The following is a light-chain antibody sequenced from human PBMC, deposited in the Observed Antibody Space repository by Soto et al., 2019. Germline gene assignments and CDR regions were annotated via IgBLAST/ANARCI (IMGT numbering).Light chain of an antibody. V-gene: IGKV3-20*01. CDR3: QQCGSSPIT. J-gene: IGKJ5*01. CDR1: QSVSSSY. CDR2: GAS. Sequence: EIGLTQSPGTLSLSPGERPTLSCSASQSVSSSYLAWYQQKPGQAPRLLIYGASSRATGIPDRFSGSGSGTDFTLTISRLEPEDFAVYYCQQCGSSPITFGQGTRLET.